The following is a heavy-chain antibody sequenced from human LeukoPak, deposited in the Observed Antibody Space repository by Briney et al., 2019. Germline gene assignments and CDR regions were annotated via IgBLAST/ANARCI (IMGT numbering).Heavy chain of an antibody. V-gene: IGHV3-48*04. CDR1: GFTFRSYS. D-gene: IGHD2-15*01. CDR3: AKDSPTLLSGSCFDY. CDR2: ISSTSSTI. Sequence: PGGSLRLSCAASGFTFRSYSMHWVRQAPGKGLEWVSYISSTSSTIYYADSVKGRFTISRDNSKNSLYLQMNSLRTEDTALYYCAKDSPTLLSGSCFDYWGQGTLVTVSS. J-gene: IGHJ4*02.